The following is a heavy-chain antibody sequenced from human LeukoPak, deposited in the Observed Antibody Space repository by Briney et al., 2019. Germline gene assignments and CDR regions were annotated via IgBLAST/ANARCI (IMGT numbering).Heavy chain of an antibody. D-gene: IGHD3-9*01. CDR3: ARVVTGYHYYFDY. CDR2: IYYSGST. J-gene: IGHJ4*02. Sequence: SETLSLTCTVSGGSISSYYWSWIRQPPGKGLEWIGYIYYSGSTSYNPSLKSRVTISVDTSKNQFSLKLSSVTAADTAVYYCARVVTGYHYYFDYWGQGTLVTVSS. CDR1: GGSISSYY. V-gene: IGHV4-59*01.